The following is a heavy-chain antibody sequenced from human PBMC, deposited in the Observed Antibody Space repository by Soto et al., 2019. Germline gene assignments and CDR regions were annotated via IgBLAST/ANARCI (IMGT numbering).Heavy chain of an antibody. CDR1: GGSISSYY. D-gene: IGHD6-6*01. V-gene: IGHV4-59*08. CDR2: IYYSGST. CDR3: ARGDYSSSSEYFQH. Sequence: SETLSLTCTVSGGSISSYYWSWIRQPPGKGLEWIGYIYYSGSTNYNPSLKSRVTISVDTSKNQFSLKLSSVTAADTAVYYCARGDYSSSSEYFQHWGQGTLVTVSS. J-gene: IGHJ1*01.